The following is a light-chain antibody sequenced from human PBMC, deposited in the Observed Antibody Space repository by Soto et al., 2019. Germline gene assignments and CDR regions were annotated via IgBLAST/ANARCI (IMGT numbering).Light chain of an antibody. V-gene: IGLV2-14*01. CDR2: DVS. Sequence: QSALTQPASVSGSPGQSITISCTGTSSDVGGYNYVSWYQQHPGKAPKLVIFDVSDRPSGVSNRFSGSKSGNTASLTISGLQAEDEADYSCRSYTSSSTRVFGTGTKVTVL. J-gene: IGLJ1*01. CDR3: RSYTSSSTRV. CDR1: SSDVGGYNY.